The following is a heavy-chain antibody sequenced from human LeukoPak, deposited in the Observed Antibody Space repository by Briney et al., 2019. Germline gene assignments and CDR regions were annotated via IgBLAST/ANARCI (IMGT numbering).Heavy chain of an antibody. CDR2: IYYSGST. CDR1: GGSISSYY. J-gene: IGHJ4*02. V-gene: IGHV4-59*08. D-gene: IGHD3-10*01. CDR3: ARHYGP. Sequence: MSSETLSLTCTVSGGSISSYYWSWIRQPPGKGLEWIGYIYYSGSTNYNPSLKSRVTISVDTSKSQFSLKLNSVTATDTAVYYCARHYGPWGQGTLVTVSS.